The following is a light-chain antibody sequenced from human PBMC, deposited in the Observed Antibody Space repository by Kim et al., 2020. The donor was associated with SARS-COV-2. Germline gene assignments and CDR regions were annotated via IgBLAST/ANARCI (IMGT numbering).Light chain of an antibody. Sequence: SSELTQDPAVSVALGQTVRITCQGDSLRNYYASWYQQKPGQAPVVVIYGKSNRLSGIPDRFSGSNSGDTASLTITGAQAEDEADYYCNSQDSNTNHLVFGGGTQLTVL. V-gene: IGLV3-19*01. CDR2: GKS. J-gene: IGLJ2*01. CDR3: NSQDSNTNHLV. CDR1: SLRNYY.